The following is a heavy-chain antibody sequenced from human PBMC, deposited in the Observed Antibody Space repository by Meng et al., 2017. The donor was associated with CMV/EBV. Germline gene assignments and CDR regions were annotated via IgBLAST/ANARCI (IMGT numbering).Heavy chain of an antibody. CDR2: INQGGSEK. V-gene: IGHV3-7*01. CDR1: GFTFSSYW. J-gene: IGHJ6*02. Sequence: GESLKISCAASGFTFSSYWMSWVRQAPGKGLEWVANINQGGSEKYYVDSVKGRFTMSRDNAKNSLYLQMSSLTAEDTAVYYCAREDYGYYGMDVWGQGTTVTVSS. CDR3: AREDYGYYGMDV.